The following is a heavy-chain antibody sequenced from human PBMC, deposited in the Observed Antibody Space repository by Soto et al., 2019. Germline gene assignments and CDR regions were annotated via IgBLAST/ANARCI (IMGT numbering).Heavy chain of an antibody. CDR3: ASPSHSYDSSGYDAFDI. CDR1: GYTFIRDY. Sequence: ASVKVSCKASGYTFIRDYMHWVRQAPGQGLEWMGIINPSRGSTSYAKKFQGRVTMTRDTSTSTVYMELSSLRSDDTAVYYCASPSHSYDSSGYDAFDIWGRGTMVTVSS. J-gene: IGHJ3*02. V-gene: IGHV1-46*01. D-gene: IGHD3-22*01. CDR2: INPSRGST.